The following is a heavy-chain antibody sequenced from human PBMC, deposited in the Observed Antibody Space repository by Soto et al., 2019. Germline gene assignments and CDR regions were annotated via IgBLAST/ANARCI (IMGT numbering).Heavy chain of an antibody. V-gene: IGHV4-30-2*01. CDR1: GGSISSGGYS. CDR3: ARENGYYDSSGYPRYYFDY. Sequence: PSETLSLTCAVSGGSISSGGYSWSWIRQPPGKGLEWIGYIYHSGSTYYNPSLKSRVTISVDRSKNQFSLKLSSVTAADTAVYYCARENGYYDSSGYPRYYFDYWGQGTLVTVSS. CDR2: IYHSGST. D-gene: IGHD3-22*01. J-gene: IGHJ4*02.